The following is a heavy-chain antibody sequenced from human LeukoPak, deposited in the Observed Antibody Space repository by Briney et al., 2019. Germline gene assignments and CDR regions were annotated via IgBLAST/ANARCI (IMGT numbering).Heavy chain of an antibody. D-gene: IGHD6-13*01. CDR3: ATHSYTSTWSPFDF. Sequence: SETLSLTCTVSGGSISSSSYYWGWIRQPPGKGLAWLASIYYSGITFYNPSLKSRVTVSVDTSKNQCSLKLYSVTAADTAVYYCATHSYTSTWSPFDFWGQGTLVTVSS. CDR2: IYYSGIT. J-gene: IGHJ4*02. CDR1: GGSISSSSYY. V-gene: IGHV4-39*01.